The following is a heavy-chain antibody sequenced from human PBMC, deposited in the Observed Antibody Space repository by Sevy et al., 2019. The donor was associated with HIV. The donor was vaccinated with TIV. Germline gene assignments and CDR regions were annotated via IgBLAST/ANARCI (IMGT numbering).Heavy chain of an antibody. Sequence: GGSLRLSCAASGFSFSANWMNWVRQAPGKGLEWVANIKGDGSDKHNVDSAEGRFTISRDNAKNVLYLQMNSLRVEDTAVYYCAHESFGRFESRGQGTLVTVSS. V-gene: IGHV3-7*01. J-gene: IGHJ4*02. D-gene: IGHD3-16*01. CDR1: GFSFSANW. CDR2: IKGDGSDK. CDR3: AHESFGRFES.